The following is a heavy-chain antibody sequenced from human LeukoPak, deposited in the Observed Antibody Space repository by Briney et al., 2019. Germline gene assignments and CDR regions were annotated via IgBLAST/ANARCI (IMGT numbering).Heavy chain of an antibody. CDR3: AKAWNPGGWFDP. V-gene: IGHV3-23*01. Sequence: GGSPRLSCAASGFTFSSYAMSWVRQAPGKGLEWVSAISTSGGSTYYADSVKGRFTISRDNSKNTLYMQMNSLRVEDTAVYYCAKAWNPGGWFDPWGQGTLVTVSS. D-gene: IGHD1-1*01. CDR2: ISTSGGST. J-gene: IGHJ5*02. CDR1: GFTFSSYA.